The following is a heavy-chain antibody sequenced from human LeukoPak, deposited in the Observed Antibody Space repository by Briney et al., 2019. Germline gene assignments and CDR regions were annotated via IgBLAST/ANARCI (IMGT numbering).Heavy chain of an antibody. V-gene: IGHV4-39*01. CDR3: ASTIGYSSSWYRDY. J-gene: IGHJ4*02. Sequence: SETLSLTCTVSGGSISSSSYYWGWIRQPPGKGLEWIGSIYYSGSTYYNPSLKSRVTISVDTSKNQFSLKLSSVTAADTVVYYCASTIGYSSSWYRDYWGQGTLVTVSS. CDR1: GGSISSSSYY. CDR2: IYYSGST. D-gene: IGHD6-13*01.